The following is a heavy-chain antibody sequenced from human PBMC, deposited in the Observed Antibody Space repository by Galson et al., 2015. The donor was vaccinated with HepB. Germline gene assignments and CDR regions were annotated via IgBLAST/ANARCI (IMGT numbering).Heavy chain of an antibody. J-gene: IGHJ5*02. D-gene: IGHD3-3*01. CDR2: INPNSGGT. CDR3: ATLLDFGVVGWFDP. V-gene: IGHV1-2*02. Sequence: SVKVSCKASGYTFTGFYMHWVRQAPGQGLEWMGWINPNSGGTNYAQKFQGRVTMTWDTSISTAYMELSRLRSYDTAVYYCATLLDFGVVGWFDPWGPGTLVTVAS. CDR1: GYTFTGFY.